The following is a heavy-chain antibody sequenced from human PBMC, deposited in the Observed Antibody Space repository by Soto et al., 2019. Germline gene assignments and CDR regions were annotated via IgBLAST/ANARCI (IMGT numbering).Heavy chain of an antibody. D-gene: IGHD6-19*01. V-gene: IGHV3-49*03. CDR2: IRSKAYGGTT. CDR3: TVPGSYSSGWYAFDI. J-gene: IGHJ3*02. CDR1: GFTFGDYA. Sequence: GGSLRLSCTASGFTFGDYAMSWFRQAPGKGLEWVGFIRSKAYGGTTEYAASVKGRFTISRDDSKSIAHLQMNSLKTEDTAVYYCTVPGSYSSGWYAFDIWGQGTMVTVSS.